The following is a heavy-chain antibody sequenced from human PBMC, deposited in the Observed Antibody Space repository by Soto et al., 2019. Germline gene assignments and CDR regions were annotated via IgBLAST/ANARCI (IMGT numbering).Heavy chain of an antibody. V-gene: IGHV4-34*01. D-gene: IGHD1-1*01. CDR1: GGSISSYY. J-gene: IGHJ5*02. CDR2: INHSGST. CDR3: ARGPTTTPNWFDP. Sequence: SETLSLTCTVSGGSISSYYWSWIRQPPGKGLEWIGEINHSGSTNYNPSLKSRVTISVDTSKNQFSLKLSSVTAADTAVYYCARGPTTTPNWFDPWGQGTLVTVSS.